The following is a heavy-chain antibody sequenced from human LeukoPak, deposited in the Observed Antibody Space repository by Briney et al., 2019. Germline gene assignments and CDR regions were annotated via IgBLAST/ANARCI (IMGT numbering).Heavy chain of an antibody. D-gene: IGHD3-3*01. CDR2: IYRGGST. V-gene: IGHV3-66*01. CDR3: ARGLTIDDAFDI. CDR1: GFIVSSNY. J-gene: IGHJ3*02. Sequence: PGGSLRLSCAASGFIVSSNYMSWVRQAPGKGLEWVSVIYRGGSTYFADSVKGRFTISRDNSKNTLYLQMNSLRAEDTAVYYCARGLTIDDAFDIWGQGTMVTVSS.